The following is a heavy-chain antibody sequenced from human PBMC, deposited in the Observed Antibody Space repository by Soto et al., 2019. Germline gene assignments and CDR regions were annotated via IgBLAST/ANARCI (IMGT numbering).Heavy chain of an antibody. CDR1: GYTFTGYY. D-gene: IGHD3-10*01. Sequence: ASVKVSCKASGYTFTGYYMHWVRQAPGQGLEWMGWINPNSGGTNYAQKFQGWVTMTRDTSISTAYMELSRLRSDDTAVYYCARVGPQHLWYGELSHWGQGTLVTVSS. V-gene: IGHV1-2*04. CDR2: INPNSGGT. CDR3: ARVGPQHLWYGELSH. J-gene: IGHJ4*02.